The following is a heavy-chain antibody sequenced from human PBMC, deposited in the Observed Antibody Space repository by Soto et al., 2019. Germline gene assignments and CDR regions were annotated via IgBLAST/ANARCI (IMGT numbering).Heavy chain of an antibody. V-gene: IGHV3-15*01. CDR1: GFTLSNAW. J-gene: IGHJ4*02. CDR3: TTDFWGYCNSASCQVDY. D-gene: IGHD2-2*01. Sequence: PWGSLTLFCAAPGFTLSNAWRSWVGQAPGHGLAWVGPIKLKTDGGATDYAAPVKGRFSISRDDSKNTLYLQMKNLKTEDTAVYDCTTDFWGYCNSASCQVDYWGQGTMVTVSS. CDR2: IKLKTDGGAT.